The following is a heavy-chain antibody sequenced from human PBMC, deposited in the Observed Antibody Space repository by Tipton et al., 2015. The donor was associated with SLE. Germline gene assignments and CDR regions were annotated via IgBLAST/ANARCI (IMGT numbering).Heavy chain of an antibody. CDR3: ARDRKGVMTTVTTSGAFDI. CDR2: IIPILGIA. J-gene: IGHJ3*02. D-gene: IGHD4-17*01. Sequence: QLVQSGAEVKKPGSSVKVSCKASGGTFSSYTISWVRQAPGQGLEWMGRIIPILGIANYAQKFQGRVTITADKSTSTAYMELSSLRSDDTAVYYCARDRKGVMTTVTTSGAFDIWGQGTMVTVSS. V-gene: IGHV1-69*09. CDR1: GGTFSSYT.